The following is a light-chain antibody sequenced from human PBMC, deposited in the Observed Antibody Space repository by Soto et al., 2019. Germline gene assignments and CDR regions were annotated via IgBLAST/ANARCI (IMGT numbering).Light chain of an antibody. V-gene: IGKV3-15*01. CDR3: QQYNNWPIT. CDR1: QNIISN. CDR2: DAS. Sequence: EIVMTQSPATRSVSPVGRASISCLASQNIISNLAWYQQKPGQSPRLLIYDASTRATGIPARFSGSGSGTDFTLTISSLLSEDFEIYYYQQYNNWPITFGQGTRLEIK. J-gene: IGKJ5*01.